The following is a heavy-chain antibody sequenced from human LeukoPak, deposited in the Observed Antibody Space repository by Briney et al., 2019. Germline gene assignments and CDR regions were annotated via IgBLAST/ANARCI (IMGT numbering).Heavy chain of an antibody. CDR1: GYSFTSYW. CDR3: VSSRRYYDSTYYGMDV. D-gene: IGHD3-22*01. CDR2: IYPGDSDS. Sequence: GESLKISCKGSGYSFTSYWIGWVRQMPGKGLEWMGIIYPGDSDSRYSPSFQGQVTISADKSISTAYLQWSSLKASDTAMYYCVSSRRYYDSTYYGMDVWGQGTTVTVSS. V-gene: IGHV5-51*01. J-gene: IGHJ6*02.